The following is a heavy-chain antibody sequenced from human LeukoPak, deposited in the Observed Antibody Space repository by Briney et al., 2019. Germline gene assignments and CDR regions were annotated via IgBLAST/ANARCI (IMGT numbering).Heavy chain of an antibody. J-gene: IGHJ6*04. CDR3: AELGITMIGGV. CDR2: IYHSGST. D-gene: IGHD3-10*02. Sequence: SETLSLTCTVSGYSISSGYYWGWIRQPPGKGLEWIGSIYHSGSTYYNPSLKSRVTISVDTSKNQFSLKLRSVTAADTAVYYCAELGITMIGGVWGKGTTVTISS. V-gene: IGHV4-38-2*02. CDR1: GYSISSGYY.